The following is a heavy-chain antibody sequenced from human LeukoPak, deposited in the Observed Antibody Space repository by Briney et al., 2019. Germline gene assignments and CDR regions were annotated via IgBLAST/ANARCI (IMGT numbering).Heavy chain of an antibody. CDR3: AKDLGLVSF. CDR1: GFTFSSYG. Sequence: PGGSLRLSCAASGFTFSSYGMHWVRQSPGKGLEWVAFFRFDGNTQYYADFVKGRFTMSRDNSKTTLYLQMNSLRTDDTAVYYCAKDLGLVSFWGQGTLVTVSS. CDR2: FRFDGNTQ. V-gene: IGHV3-30*02. D-gene: IGHD5/OR15-5a*01. J-gene: IGHJ4*02.